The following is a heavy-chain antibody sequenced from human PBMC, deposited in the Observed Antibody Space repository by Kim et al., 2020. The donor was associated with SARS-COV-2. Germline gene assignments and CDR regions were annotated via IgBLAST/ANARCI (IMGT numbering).Heavy chain of an antibody. CDR1: GFTFSSYG. D-gene: IGHD2-21*02. Sequence: GGSLRLSCAASGFTFSSYGMHWVRQAPGKGLEWVAVISYDGSNKYYADSVKGRFTISRDNSKNTLYLQMNSLRAEYTAVYYCAKGFVVVTTLVDYLGQGTLVTVSS. J-gene: IGHJ4*02. CDR3: AKGFVVVTTLVDY. CDR2: ISYDGSNK. V-gene: IGHV3-30*18.